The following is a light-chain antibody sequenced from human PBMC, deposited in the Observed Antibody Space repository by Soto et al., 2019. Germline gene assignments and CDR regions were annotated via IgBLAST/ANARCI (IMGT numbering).Light chain of an antibody. J-gene: IGKJ5*01. CDR1: QSVSSH. V-gene: IGKV3-11*01. Sequence: EIVLTQSPATLSLSPGERATLSCRASQSVSSHLAWYQQKPGQAPRLLIYDASNRATGIPARFSGSGSGTDFTLTISSLEPEDFALYYCQQRSNWPITFGQGTRLEIK. CDR2: DAS. CDR3: QQRSNWPIT.